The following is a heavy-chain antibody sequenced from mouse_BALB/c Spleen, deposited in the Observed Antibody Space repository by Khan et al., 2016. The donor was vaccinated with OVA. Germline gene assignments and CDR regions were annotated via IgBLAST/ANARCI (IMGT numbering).Heavy chain of an antibody. CDR1: GYTFTTYT. Sequence: VQLQESGAELARPGASVKMSCKASGYTFTTYTMHWVKQRPGQGLEWIGYINPNNDYTNYNQKFKDKATLTADKSSSTAYMQLSSLTSEDSAVYYCAREGADYRYDGWFAYWGQGTLVTVSA. D-gene: IGHD2-14*01. J-gene: IGHJ3*01. CDR2: INPNNDYT. V-gene: IGHV1-4*01. CDR3: AREGADYRYDGWFAY.